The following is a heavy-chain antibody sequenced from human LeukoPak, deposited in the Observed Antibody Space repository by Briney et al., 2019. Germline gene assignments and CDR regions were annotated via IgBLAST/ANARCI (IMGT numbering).Heavy chain of an antibody. CDR3: ARDQGSSSWYQFDY. CDR2: IYSGGST. V-gene: IGHV3-66*01. Sequence: GGSLRLSCAASGFTVSSNYMSWVRQAPGKGLEWVSVIYSGGSTYYADSVKGRFTISRDNSKNTLYPQMNSLRAEDTAVYYCARDQGSSSWYQFDYWGQGTLVTVSS. D-gene: IGHD6-13*01. J-gene: IGHJ4*02. CDR1: GFTVSSNY.